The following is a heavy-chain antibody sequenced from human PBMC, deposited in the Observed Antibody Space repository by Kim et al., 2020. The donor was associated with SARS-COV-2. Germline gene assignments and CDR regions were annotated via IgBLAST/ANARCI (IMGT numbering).Heavy chain of an antibody. D-gene: IGHD2-15*01. J-gene: IGHJ4*02. V-gene: IGHV1-2*02. CDR1: GYTFTGYY. CDR3: ARDLGYCSGGSCFIPGDY. Sequence: ASVKVSCKASGYTFTGYYMHWVRQAPGQGLEWMGWINPNSGGTNYAQKFQGRVTMTRDTSISTAYMELSRLRSDDTAVYYCARDLGYCSGGSCFIPGDYWGQGTLVTVSS. CDR2: INPNSGGT.